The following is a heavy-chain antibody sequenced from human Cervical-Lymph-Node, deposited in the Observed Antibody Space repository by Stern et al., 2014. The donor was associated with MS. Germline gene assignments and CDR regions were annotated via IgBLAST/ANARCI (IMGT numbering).Heavy chain of an antibody. Sequence: QVQLVESGRGLVKPSETLSLTCAVSGDSISSYTHYLAWIRQPPGKGLEWIGRGYYSGATYYNPSLKSPVTISVDTSKNHFSLGLNSVTAADTAVYYCAKHACTGAACPFDLWGQGTLVTVSS. V-gene: IGHV4-39*01. D-gene: IGHD2-8*02. CDR3: AKHACTGAACPFDL. CDR2: GYYSGAT. CDR1: GDSISSYTHY. J-gene: IGHJ4*02.